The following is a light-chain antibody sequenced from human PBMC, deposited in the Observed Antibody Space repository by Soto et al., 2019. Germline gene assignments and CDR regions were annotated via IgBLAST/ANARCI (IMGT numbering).Light chain of an antibody. CDR1: SSSIESNF. Sequence: QSVLTQAPSASGTPGQRVTISCSGSSSSIESNFVFWYQHVPGTAPQLLIYSNTARPSGVPDRFSASKSGTSASLAISGLRSEDEADYYGAAWDDSLSGYVFGTGTKLTVL. V-gene: IGLV1-47*02. CDR3: AAWDDSLSGYV. CDR2: SNT. J-gene: IGLJ1*01.